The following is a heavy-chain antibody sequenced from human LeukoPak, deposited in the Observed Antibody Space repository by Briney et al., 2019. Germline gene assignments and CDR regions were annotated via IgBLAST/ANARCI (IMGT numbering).Heavy chain of an antibody. Sequence: SVKVSCKASGCTFTSYAISWVRQAPGQGLEWMGGIIPIFGTANYAQKFQGRVTITADKSTSTAYMELSSLRSEDTAVYYCTSEPDSSLDWFDPRGQGTLATVSS. D-gene: IGHD6-13*01. CDR3: TSEPDSSLDWFDP. V-gene: IGHV1-69*06. CDR1: GCTFTSYA. CDR2: IIPIFGTA. J-gene: IGHJ5*02.